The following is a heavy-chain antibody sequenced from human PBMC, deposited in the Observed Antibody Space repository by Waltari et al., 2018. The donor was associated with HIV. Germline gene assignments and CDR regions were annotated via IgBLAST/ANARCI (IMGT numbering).Heavy chain of an antibody. V-gene: IGHV5-51*01. J-gene: IGHJ1*01. Sequence: EVQLVQSRKEIKKPGESLKISCKGSGYKFNTYWIGWVRQMPGKGLEWMGDINPGNSETRDSLSSQSQFTISADPSGTTAYLRWRSLKASDTAKYYCVVGPHYFDGPEGRGRLDYFQNWGQGTLVTVSS. CDR1: GYKFNTYW. D-gene: IGHD3-9*01. CDR2: INPGNSET. CDR3: VVGPHYFDGPEGRGRLDYFQN.